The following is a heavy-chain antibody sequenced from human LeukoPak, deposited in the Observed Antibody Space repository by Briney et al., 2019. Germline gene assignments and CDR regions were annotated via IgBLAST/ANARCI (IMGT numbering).Heavy chain of an antibody. CDR3: ARAEVVPAAIVFYYYYYTDV. V-gene: IGHV3-48*03. CDR2: ISSSGSTI. D-gene: IGHD2-2*01. Sequence: GGSLRLSCAASGFTFSSYEMNWVRQAPGKGLEWVSYISSSGSTIYYADSVKGRFTISRDNAKNSLYLQMNSLRAEDTAVYYCARAEVVPAAIVFYYYYYTDVWGKGTTVTISS. J-gene: IGHJ6*03. CDR1: GFTFSSYE.